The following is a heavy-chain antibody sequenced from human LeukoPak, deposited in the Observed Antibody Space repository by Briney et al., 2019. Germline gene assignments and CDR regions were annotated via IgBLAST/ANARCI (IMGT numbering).Heavy chain of an antibody. Sequence: GASVKVSCKASGGTFSSYAMSWVRQAPGKGLEWVSAISGSGGSTYYADSVKGRFTISRDNSKNTLYLQMNSLRAEDTAVYYCAKEYCSSTSCYHFDYWGQGTLVTVSS. J-gene: IGHJ4*02. CDR3: AKEYCSSTSCYHFDY. CDR1: GGTFSSYA. D-gene: IGHD2-2*01. CDR2: ISGSGGST. V-gene: IGHV3-23*01.